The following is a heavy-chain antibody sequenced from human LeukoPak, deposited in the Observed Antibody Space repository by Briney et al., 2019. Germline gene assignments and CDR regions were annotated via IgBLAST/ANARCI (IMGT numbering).Heavy chain of an antibody. CDR2: IYYSGST. D-gene: IGHD3-10*01. V-gene: IGHV4-59*01. J-gene: IGHJ4*02. Sequence: SETLSLTCTVSGGSISSYYWSWIRQPPGKGLEWIGYIYYSGSTNYNPSLKSRVTISVDTSKNQFSLKLSSVTAADTAVYYCARGGAYGSGSFGYWGQGTLVTVSS. CDR3: ARGGAYGSGSFGY. CDR1: GGSISSYY.